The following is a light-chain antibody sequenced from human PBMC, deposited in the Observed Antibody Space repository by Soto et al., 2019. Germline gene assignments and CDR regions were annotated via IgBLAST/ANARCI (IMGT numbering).Light chain of an antibody. CDR3: SSYTSSSTNDV. CDR1: SSDVGGYNY. J-gene: IGLJ1*01. CDR2: DVS. V-gene: IGLV2-14*03. Sequence: QSALTQPASVSGSPGQSITISCTGTSSDVGGYNYVSWYQQHPGKAPKLMIYDVSYRPSGVSNRFSGSKSGNTASLTISGLQAEDEADYYCSSYTSSSTNDVFGTGTKLTVL.